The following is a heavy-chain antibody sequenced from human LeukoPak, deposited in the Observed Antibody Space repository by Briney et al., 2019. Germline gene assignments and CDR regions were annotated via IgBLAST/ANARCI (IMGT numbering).Heavy chain of an antibody. CDR2: INPSGGST. CDR1: GYTFTSYY. J-gene: IGHJ4*02. D-gene: IGHD2-2*01. V-gene: IGHV1-46*01. CDR3: ARDSCSSTSCYVDY. Sequence: ASVRVSSKASGYTFTSYYMHWVRQAPGQGLEWRGLINPSGGSTSYAQKFQGRVTMTRDTSTSTVYMELSSLRSEDTAVYYCARDSCSSTSCYVDYWGQGTLVTVSP.